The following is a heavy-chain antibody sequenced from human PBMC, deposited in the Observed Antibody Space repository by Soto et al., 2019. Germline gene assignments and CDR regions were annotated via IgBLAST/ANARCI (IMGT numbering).Heavy chain of an antibody. Sequence: QITLKESGPTLVKPTQTLTLTCTFSGFSLTTNDVGVGWIRQPPGKALEWLAVIYWDDDKRYSPSLKSRLTITKDTSKNQVVLTMTNMDPVDTATYCCAHSRYSIASFDYWGQGTLVTVSS. CDR1: GFSLTTNDVG. J-gene: IGHJ4*02. CDR3: AHSRYSIASFDY. V-gene: IGHV2-5*02. D-gene: IGHD6-6*01. CDR2: IYWDDDK.